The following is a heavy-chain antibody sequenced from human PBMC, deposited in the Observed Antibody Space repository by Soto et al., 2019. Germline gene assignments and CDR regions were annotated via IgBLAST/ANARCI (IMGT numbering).Heavy chain of an antibody. J-gene: IGHJ6*04. CDR1: GGAFSNHT. CDR2: IIPIFGTP. V-gene: IGHV1-69*06. CDR3: ARGDKGDVYRYGPCPYYYCSMEV. D-gene: IGHD5-18*01. Sequence: GASVKVSCKAAGGAFSNHTISWVRQAPGQGLEWMGGIIPIFGTPMYAQKFKGRVTITADKSMSTVYMELSSLRSEDTAVYYCARGDKGDVYRYGPCPYYYCSMEVWGEGTTVTVSS.